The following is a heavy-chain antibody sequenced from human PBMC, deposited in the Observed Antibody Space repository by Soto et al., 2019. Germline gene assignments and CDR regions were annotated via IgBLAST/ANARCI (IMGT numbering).Heavy chain of an antibody. V-gene: IGHV4-31*03. Sequence: QVQLQESGPGLVKPSQTLSLTCTVSGGSISSGGYYWSWIRQHPGKGLEWIGYIYYSGSTYYNPSLKSRVTKSVDTSKNQFSLKLSSVTAADTAVYYCAREDPNHYDLLTGYTPIGMDVWGQGTTVTVSS. CDR3: AREDPNHYDLLTGYTPIGMDV. J-gene: IGHJ6*02. D-gene: IGHD3-9*01. CDR1: GGSISSGGYY. CDR2: IYYSGST.